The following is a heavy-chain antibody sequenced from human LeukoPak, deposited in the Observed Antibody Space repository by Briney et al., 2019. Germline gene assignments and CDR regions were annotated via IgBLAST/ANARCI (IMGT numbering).Heavy chain of an antibody. CDR2: IRYDGSNK. CDR3: ARDQLALSHYYDSSGSFDP. D-gene: IGHD3-22*01. J-gene: IGHJ5*02. V-gene: IGHV3-30*02. CDR1: GFTVSSNY. Sequence: GGSLRLSCAASGFTVSSNYMSWVRQAPGKGLEWVAFIRYDGSNKYYADSVKGRFTISRDNSKNTLYLQMNSLRAEDTAVYYCARDQLALSHYYDSSGSFDPWGQGTLVTVSS.